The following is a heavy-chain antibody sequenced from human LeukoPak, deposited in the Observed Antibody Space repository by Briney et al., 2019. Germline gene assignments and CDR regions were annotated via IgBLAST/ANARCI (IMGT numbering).Heavy chain of an antibody. J-gene: IGHJ3*02. CDR2: INPYRGGT. CDR3: ARGPYDYVWGNYRYTGDAFDI. Sequence: GASVKVSCKASGYTFTAYYMHWVRQAPGQGLEWMGRINPYRGGTNYAQKFQGRVTMTRDKSISTAYMELTSLRSDDTAVYYCARGPYDYVWGNYRYTGDAFDIWGHGTVVTVSS. D-gene: IGHD3-16*02. V-gene: IGHV1-2*06. CDR1: GYTFTAYY.